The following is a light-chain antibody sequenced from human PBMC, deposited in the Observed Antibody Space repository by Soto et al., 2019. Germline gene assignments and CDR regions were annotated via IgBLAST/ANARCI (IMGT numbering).Light chain of an antibody. Sequence: EIAMTQSPVTLSASPGERVTLSCRASQSVKINLAWYQQRPGQAPRVLIYGASNRASGIPDRFSGSGSGADFTLTISRLVPDDFAVYYCQQYKDWSPLTFGEGTRVEIK. CDR1: QSVKIN. CDR2: GAS. J-gene: IGKJ4*01. V-gene: IGKV3D-15*01. CDR3: QQYKDWSPLT.